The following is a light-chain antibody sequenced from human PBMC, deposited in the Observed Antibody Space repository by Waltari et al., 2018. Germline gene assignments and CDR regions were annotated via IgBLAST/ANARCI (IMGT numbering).Light chain of an antibody. J-gene: IGKJ3*01. V-gene: IGKV3-11*01. CDR1: QSVSSY. CDR3: QQRSNWPPIFT. Sequence: EIVLTQSPATLSLSPGERATLSCKASQSVSSYLAWNQQKPGQAPRLLIYDAYNRATGLPARFSGRGAGTDFTLTISSLEPEDFAVYYCQQRSNWPPIFTFGPGTKVDIK. CDR2: DAY.